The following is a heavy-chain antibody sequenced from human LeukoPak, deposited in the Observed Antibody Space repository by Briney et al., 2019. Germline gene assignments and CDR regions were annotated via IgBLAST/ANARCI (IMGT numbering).Heavy chain of an antibody. CDR3: ARVVHYYSYMDV. D-gene: IGHD6-6*01. Sequence: PSETLSLTCTVSGGSISSFDWSWIRQPPGRGLEWLGYIYYSGSANFNPSLRSRITISADTSKNQFSLKLTSVTAADTAVYYCARVVHYYSYMDVWGKGTTVTVSS. CDR1: GGSISSFD. CDR2: IYYSGSA. V-gene: IGHV4-59*01. J-gene: IGHJ6*03.